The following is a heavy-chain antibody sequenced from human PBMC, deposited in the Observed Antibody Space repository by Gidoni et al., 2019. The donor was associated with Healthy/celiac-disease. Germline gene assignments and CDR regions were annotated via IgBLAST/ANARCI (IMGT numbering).Heavy chain of an antibody. V-gene: IGHV3-64D*06. Sequence: EVPLVESGGGLVQPGGSLRLSCSASGFPFSSYAMHWVRQAPGKGLEYVSAISSNGGSTYYADSVKGRFTISRDNSKNTLYLQMSSLRAEDTAVYYCVRDSYSGYGGHDYWGQGTLVTVSS. CDR2: ISSNGGST. CDR1: GFPFSSYA. CDR3: VRDSYSGYGGHDY. J-gene: IGHJ4*02. D-gene: IGHD5-12*01.